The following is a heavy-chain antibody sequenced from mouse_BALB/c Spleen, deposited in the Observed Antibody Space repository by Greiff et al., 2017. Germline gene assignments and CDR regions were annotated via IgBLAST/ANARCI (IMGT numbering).Heavy chain of an antibody. CDR1: GYTFTSYW. CDR2: IYPGDGDT. V-gene: IGHV1-87*01. Sequence: VQLQESGAELARPGASVKLSCKASGYTFTSYWMQWVKQRPGQGLAWIGAIYPGDGDTRYTQKFKGKATLTADKSSSTAYMQLSSLASEDSAVYYCARKGDNFDYWGQGTTLTVSS. J-gene: IGHJ2*01. CDR3: ARKGDNFDY. D-gene: IGHD3-3*01.